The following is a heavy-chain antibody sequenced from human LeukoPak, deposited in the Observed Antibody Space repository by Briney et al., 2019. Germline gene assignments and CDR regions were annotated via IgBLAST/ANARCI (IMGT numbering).Heavy chain of an antibody. CDR1: GFTFSSYS. Sequence: GGSLRLSCAASGFTFSSYSMNWVRQAPGKGLEWVSYISSSSSTIYYADSVKGRFTISRDNAKNSLYLQMNSLRAEDTAVYYCARDILRYFDVWGKGTTVTVSS. J-gene: IGHJ6*04. V-gene: IGHV3-48*01. CDR3: ARDILRYFDV. CDR2: ISSSSSTI. D-gene: IGHD3-9*01.